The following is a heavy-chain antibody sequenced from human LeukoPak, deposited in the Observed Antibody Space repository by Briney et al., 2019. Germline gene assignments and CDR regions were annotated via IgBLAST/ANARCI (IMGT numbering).Heavy chain of an antibody. CDR1: GYTFTSYG. J-gene: IGHJ5*02. CDR3: ARDSDYGTVVWFDP. D-gene: IGHD4-17*01. CDR2: ISAYNGNT. V-gene: IGHV1-18*01. Sequence: ASVKVSCKASGYTFTSYGISWVRQAPGQGLEWMGWISAYNGNTNYAQKLQGRVTMTTDTSASTAYMELRSLRSDDTAVYYCARDSDYGTVVWFDPWGQGTLVTVSS.